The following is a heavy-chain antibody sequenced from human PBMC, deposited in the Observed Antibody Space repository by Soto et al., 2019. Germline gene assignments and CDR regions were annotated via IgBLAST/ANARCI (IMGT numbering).Heavy chain of an antibody. J-gene: IGHJ6*02. Sequence: ASVKVSCKASGGTFSSYAISWVRQAPGQGLEWMGGIIPIFGTANYAQKFQGRVTITADESTSTAYMELSSLRSEDTAVYYCARGAAGKYYYYGMDVWGQGTTVTVSS. CDR3: ARGAAGKYYYYGMDV. CDR1: GGTFSSYA. D-gene: IGHD6-13*01. V-gene: IGHV1-69*13. CDR2: IIPIFGTA.